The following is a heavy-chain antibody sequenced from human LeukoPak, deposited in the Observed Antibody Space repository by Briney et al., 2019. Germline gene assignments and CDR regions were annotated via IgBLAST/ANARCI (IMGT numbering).Heavy chain of an antibody. CDR1: GGSISSGGYY. Sequence: SETLSLTCTVSGGSISSGGYYWSWIRQHPGKGLEWIGYIYYSGSTYYNPSLKSRVTISVDTSRNQFSLKLSSVTAADTAVYYCARGSITMVRGVPQSDWFDPWGQGTLVTVSS. CDR2: IYYSGST. CDR3: ARGSITMVRGVPQSDWFDP. D-gene: IGHD3-10*01. J-gene: IGHJ5*02. V-gene: IGHV4-31*03.